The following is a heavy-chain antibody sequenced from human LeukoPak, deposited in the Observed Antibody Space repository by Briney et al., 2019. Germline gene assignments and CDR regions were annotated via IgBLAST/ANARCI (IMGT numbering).Heavy chain of an antibody. CDR1: GGSFSGYY. V-gene: IGHV4-34*01. CDR3: ARDGGSLAI. D-gene: IGHD4-23*01. Sequence: SETLSLTCAVYGGSFSGYYWSWIRQPPGKGLEWIGEINHSGSTNYNPSLKSRVTISVDTSKNQFSLKLSSVTAADTAVYYCARDGGSLAIWGQGTMVTVSS. J-gene: IGHJ3*02. CDR2: INHSGST.